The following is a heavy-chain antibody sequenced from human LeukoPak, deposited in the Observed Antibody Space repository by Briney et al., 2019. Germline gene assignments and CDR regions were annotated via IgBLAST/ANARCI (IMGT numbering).Heavy chain of an antibody. D-gene: IGHD3-16*01. CDR3: ARVKENYDYVWGTSHAFDI. CDR1: GYTFTGYY. Sequence: ASVKVSCKASGYTFTGYYMHWVRQAPGQGLEWMGWINPHSGGTNYAQKFQGRVTMARDTSISTAYMELSRLRSDDTAVYYCARVKENYDYVWGTSHAFDIWGQGTMVTVSS. J-gene: IGHJ3*02. CDR2: INPHSGGT. V-gene: IGHV1-2*02.